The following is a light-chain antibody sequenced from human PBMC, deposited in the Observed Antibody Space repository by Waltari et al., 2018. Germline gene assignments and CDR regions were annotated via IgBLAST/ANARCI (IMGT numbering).Light chain of an antibody. V-gene: IGLV2-14*03. J-gene: IGLJ3*02. CDR2: DVV. CDR1: SSDVGGYDS. CDR3: CSYKRGATWV. Sequence: QSVLTQPASVSGSPGQSITISCTGTSSDVGGYDSVSWYQQSPVKAPKLIIYDVVKRPSGVSTRFSASKSDNTASLTISGLQAEDEGDYYCCSYKRGATWVFGGGTALTVL.